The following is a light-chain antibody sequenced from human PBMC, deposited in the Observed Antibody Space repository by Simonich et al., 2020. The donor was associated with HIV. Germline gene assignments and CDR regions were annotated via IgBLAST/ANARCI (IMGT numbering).Light chain of an antibody. Sequence: EIVMTQSPATLSVSPGERTTLSCRARQTISSNLALYQQQPVQAPSLLILGGSTRATGIPARFSGSGSGTEFTLIISSMQSEDFAVYYCQQYNNGPPTTFGQGTRLEIK. CDR2: GGS. CDR3: QQYNNGPPTT. J-gene: IGKJ5*01. CDR1: QTISSN. V-gene: IGKV3-15*01.